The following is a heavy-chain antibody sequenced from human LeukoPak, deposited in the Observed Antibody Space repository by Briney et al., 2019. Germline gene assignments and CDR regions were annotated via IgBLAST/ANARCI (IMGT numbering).Heavy chain of an antibody. V-gene: IGHV1-69*01. CDR1: GFTFSSYA. J-gene: IGHJ4*02. CDR3: ARERGYSGYDLDY. Sequence: GGSLRLSCAASGFTFSSYAISWVRQAPGQGLEWMGGIIPIFGTANYAQKFQGRVTITADESTSTAYMELSSLRSEDTAVYYCARERGYSGYDLDYWGQGTLVTVSS. CDR2: IIPIFGTA. D-gene: IGHD5-12*01.